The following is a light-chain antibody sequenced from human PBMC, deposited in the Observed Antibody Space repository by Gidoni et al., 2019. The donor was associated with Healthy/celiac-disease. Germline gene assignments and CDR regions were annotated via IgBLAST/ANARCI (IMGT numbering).Light chain of an antibody. CDR1: SSDVVGYNY. V-gene: IGLV2-14*01. CDR2: DVS. CDR3: SSYTSSSTLWV. Sequence: QSALTQPASVSGSPGHSITISCTGTSSDVVGYNYVSWYQQHPGKAPKLMIYDVSNRPSGVSNRLSGSKSGNTASLTISGLQAEDEADYYCSSYTSSSTLWVFGGGTKLTVL. J-gene: IGLJ3*02.